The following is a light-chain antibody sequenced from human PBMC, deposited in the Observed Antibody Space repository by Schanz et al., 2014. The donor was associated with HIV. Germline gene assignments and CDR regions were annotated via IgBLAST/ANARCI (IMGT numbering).Light chain of an antibody. CDR2: TAS. V-gene: IGKV1-39*01. CDR3: QQSYSTPSIT. CDR1: RNIRRE. Sequence: DIQLTQSPSSLSASVGDRVTITCRASRNIRRELSWYQQKPGQAPKLLIYTASNLQGGVSSRFSGGGSGTDFTLTISSVHPEDFASYYCQQSYSTPSITFGQGTRLEIK. J-gene: IGKJ5*01.